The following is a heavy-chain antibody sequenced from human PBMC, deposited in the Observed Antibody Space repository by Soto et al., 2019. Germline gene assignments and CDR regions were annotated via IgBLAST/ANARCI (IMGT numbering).Heavy chain of an antibody. CDR2: INPGDGRT. V-gene: IGHV1-46*01. D-gene: IGHD1-26*01. J-gene: IGHJ4*02. CDR3: ARVSGSYWPFDY. Sequence: GASVKVSCKASGYTFTNYYIHWVRQAPGQGPEWMGIINPGDGRTTYTQKFQGRVTMIRDTSTSTVYMELSSLRSEDTAVYYCARVSGSYWPFDYWARAPWSPSPQ. CDR1: GYTFTNYY.